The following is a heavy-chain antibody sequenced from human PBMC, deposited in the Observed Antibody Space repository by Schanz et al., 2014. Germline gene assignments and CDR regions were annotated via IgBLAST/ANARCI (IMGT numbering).Heavy chain of an antibody. J-gene: IGHJ3*02. V-gene: IGHV3-21*01. D-gene: IGHD3-10*01. CDR2: IRSDNNYI. CDR1: GFTFSSYG. Sequence: VQLVESGGGVVQPGRSLRLSCEASGFTFSSYGIHWVRQAPGKGLEWVSYIRSDNNYIYYADSVKGRFTISRDNAKNSLFLQMNSLTAEDTAVYYCVREDMVRGIRAFDIWGQGTMVTVSS. CDR3: VREDMVRGIRAFDI.